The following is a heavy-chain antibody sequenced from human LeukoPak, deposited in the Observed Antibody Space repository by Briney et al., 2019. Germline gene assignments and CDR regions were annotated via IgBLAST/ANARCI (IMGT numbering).Heavy chain of an antibody. J-gene: IGHJ5*02. CDR1: GGSISSYY. Sequence: PSETLSLTCTFSGGSISSYYWSWIRQPPGKGLEWIGYIYYSGSTNYNPSLKSRVTISVDTSKNQFSLKLSSVTAADTAVYYCASSIAAAGMHWFHPWGQGTLVTVSS. CDR2: IYYSGST. V-gene: IGHV4-59*01. D-gene: IGHD6-13*01. CDR3: ASSIAAAGMHWFHP.